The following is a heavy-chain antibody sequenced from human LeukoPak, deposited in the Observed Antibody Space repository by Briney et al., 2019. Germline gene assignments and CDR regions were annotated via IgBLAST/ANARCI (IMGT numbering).Heavy chain of an antibody. V-gene: IGHV1-2*06. Sequence: ASVKVSCKASGYTLTDYYMHWVRQAPGQGLEWMGRINPNSGGTNYAQKFQGRVTMTRDTSISTVYMELSSLRSEDTAVYYCASNCYGNWFDPWGQGTLVTVSS. J-gene: IGHJ5*02. CDR1: GYTLTDYY. D-gene: IGHD2-2*01. CDR3: ASNCYGNWFDP. CDR2: INPNSGGT.